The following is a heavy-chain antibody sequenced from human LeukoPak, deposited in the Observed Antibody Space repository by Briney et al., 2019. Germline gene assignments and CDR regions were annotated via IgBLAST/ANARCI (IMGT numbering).Heavy chain of an antibody. CDR1: GFTFSAYA. J-gene: IGHJ4*02. D-gene: IGHD6-13*01. CDR3: ARDPSSWYFDY. Sequence: PGGSLRLSCEASGFTFSAYAMTWVRQAPGKGLEWVSSIGSDNKPHYSESVKGRFTISRDNSKNTLYLQMNSLRAEDTAVYYCARDPSSWYFDYWGQGTLVTVSS. CDR2: IGSDNKP. V-gene: IGHV3-NL1*01.